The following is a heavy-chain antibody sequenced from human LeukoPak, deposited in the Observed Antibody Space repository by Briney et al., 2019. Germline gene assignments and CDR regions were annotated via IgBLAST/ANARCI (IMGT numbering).Heavy chain of an antibody. D-gene: IGHD2-15*01. J-gene: IGHJ4*02. CDR2: IKTKANSYAR. CDR1: EFTFSASP. V-gene: IGHV3-73*01. Sequence: GGSLKLSCAASEFTFSASPMHWVRQASGKGLEWVGRIKTKANSYARAYDASVKGRFTISRDDSKNTAYLQMNSLKTADTAVYYCTRLSNIHCSGGSCYFDYWGQGTLVTVSS. CDR3: TRLSNIHCSGGSCYFDY.